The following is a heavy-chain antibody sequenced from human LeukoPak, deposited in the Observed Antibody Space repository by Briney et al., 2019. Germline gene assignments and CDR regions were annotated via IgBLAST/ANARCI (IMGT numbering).Heavy chain of an antibody. CDR2: IKQDGSEK. D-gene: IGHD3-10*01. CDR3: ARDRLPVLSLGVAFDI. CDR1: GFTFSSYW. J-gene: IGHJ3*02. Sequence: GGSLRLSCAASGFTFSSYWMSWVRQAPGKGLEWVANIKQDGSEKYYVDSVKGRFTISRDNAKNSLYLQMNSPRAEDTAVYYCARDRLPVLSLGVAFDIWGQGTMVTVSS. V-gene: IGHV3-7*01.